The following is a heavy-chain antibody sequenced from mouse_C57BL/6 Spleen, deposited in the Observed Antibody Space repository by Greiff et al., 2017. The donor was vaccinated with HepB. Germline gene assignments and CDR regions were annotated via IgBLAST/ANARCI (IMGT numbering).Heavy chain of an antibody. V-gene: IGHV1-64*01. Sequence: VQLQQPGAELVKPGASVKLSCKASGYTFTSYWMHWVKQRPGQGPEWIGMIHPNSGSTNYNEKFKSKATLTVDKSSSTAYMQLSSLTSEDSAVYYCARQTIVTSFDVWGTGTTVTVSS. D-gene: IGHD2-5*01. CDR2: IHPNSGST. CDR1: GYTFTSYW. J-gene: IGHJ1*03. CDR3: ARQTIVTSFDV.